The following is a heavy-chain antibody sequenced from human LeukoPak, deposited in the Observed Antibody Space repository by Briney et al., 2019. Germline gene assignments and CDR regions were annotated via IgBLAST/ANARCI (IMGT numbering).Heavy chain of an antibody. J-gene: IGHJ4*02. CDR3: ARHGDGSGSYYPDY. CDR2: IYYSGST. CDR1: GGSISSYY. Sequence: SETLSLTCTVSGGSISSYYWSWIRQPPGKGLEWIGYIYYSGSTNYNPSLKSRVTISVDTSKNQFSLKLSSVTAADTAVYYCARHGDGSGSYYPDYWGQGTLVTVSS. D-gene: IGHD3-10*01. V-gene: IGHV4-59*08.